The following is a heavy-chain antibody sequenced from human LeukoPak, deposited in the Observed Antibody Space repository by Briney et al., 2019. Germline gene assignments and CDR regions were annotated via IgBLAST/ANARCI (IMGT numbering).Heavy chain of an antibody. CDR2: ISGSGAGT. J-gene: IGHJ4*02. CDR3: AKEVSRVTTFYSDD. Sequence: GGSLRLSCAASGFTFSSYAMNWVRQAPGKGLEWVSAISGSGAGTYYADSVKGRFTISRDNSKNTLYLQMNSLRAEDTAVYYCAKEVSRVTTFYSDDWGQGTLVTVSS. D-gene: IGHD4-17*01. CDR1: GFTFSSYA. V-gene: IGHV3-23*01.